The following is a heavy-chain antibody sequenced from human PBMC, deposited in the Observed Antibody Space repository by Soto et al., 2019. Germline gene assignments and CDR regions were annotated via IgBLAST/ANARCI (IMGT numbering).Heavy chain of an antibody. CDR1: GFTLGDYA. Sequence: GGSLRLSCTASGFTLGDYAMSWFRQAPGKGLEWVGFIRSKAYGGTTEYAASVKGRFTISRDDSKSIAYLQMNSLKTEDTAVYYCTREIFGVAPGYYYYMDVWGKGPKVTFSS. J-gene: IGHJ6*03. CDR2: IRSKAYGGTT. CDR3: TREIFGVAPGYYYYMDV. D-gene: IGHD3-3*01. V-gene: IGHV3-49*03.